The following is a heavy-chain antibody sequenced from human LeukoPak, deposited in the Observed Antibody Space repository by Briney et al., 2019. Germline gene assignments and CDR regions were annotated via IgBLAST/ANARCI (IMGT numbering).Heavy chain of an antibody. CDR3: ARDDLTMVRGVIIPYYYYGMDV. CDR2: ISYDGSNK. CDR1: GFTFSSYA. J-gene: IGHJ6*02. Sequence: PGGSLRLSCAASGFTFSSYAMHWVRQAPGKGLEWVGVISYDGSNKYYADSVKGRFTLSRDNSKNTLYLQMNSLRTEDTAVYYCARDDLTMVRGVIIPYYYYGMDVWGQGTTVTVSS. D-gene: IGHD3-10*01. V-gene: IGHV3-30*04.